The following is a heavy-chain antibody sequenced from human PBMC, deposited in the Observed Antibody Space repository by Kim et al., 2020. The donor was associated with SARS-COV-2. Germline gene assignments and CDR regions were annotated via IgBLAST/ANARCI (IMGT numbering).Heavy chain of an antibody. CDR1: GFTFSNAW. J-gene: IGHJ3*02. D-gene: IGHD1-26*01. V-gene: IGHV3-15*01. CDR2: IKSKTDGGTT. Sequence: GGSLRLSCEASGFTFSNAWMSWVRQAPGKGLEWVCRIKSKTDGGTTDYAAPVKGRFTISRDDSKNTPYLQMNSRKTDDTAVYYCTTDYGVGDTTIDGWYAFDIWGQGTMVTVSS. CDR3: TTDYGVGDTTIDGWYAFDI.